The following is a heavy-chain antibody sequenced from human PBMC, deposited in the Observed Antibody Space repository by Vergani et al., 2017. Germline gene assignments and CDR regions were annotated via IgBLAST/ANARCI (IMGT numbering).Heavy chain of an antibody. CDR3: AKXWGYDFWSGYYALYYYYYMDV. V-gene: IGHV3-23*01. D-gene: IGHD3-3*01. Sequence: EVQLLESGGGLVQPGGSLRLSCAASGFTFSSYAMSWVRQAPGKGLEWVSAISGSGGSTYYADSVKGRFTISRDNSKNTLYLQMNSLRAEDTAVYYCAKXWGYDFWSGYYALYYYYYMDVWGKGTTVTVSS. CDR2: ISGSGGST. J-gene: IGHJ6*03. CDR1: GFTFSSYA.